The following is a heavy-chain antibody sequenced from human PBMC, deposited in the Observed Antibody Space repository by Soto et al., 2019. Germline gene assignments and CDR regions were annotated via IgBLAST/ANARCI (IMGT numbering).Heavy chain of an antibody. V-gene: IGHV1-69*06. CDR1: GGTFSSYA. Sequence: SVKVSCKASGGTFSSYAISWVRQAPGQGLEWMGGIIPIFGTANYAQKFQGRVTITADKSTSTAYMELSSLRSEETAVYYCARGGLVVPAADYYYGMDVWGQGTTVTVSS. CDR3: ARGGLVVPAADYYYGMDV. CDR2: IIPIFGTA. J-gene: IGHJ6*02. D-gene: IGHD2-2*01.